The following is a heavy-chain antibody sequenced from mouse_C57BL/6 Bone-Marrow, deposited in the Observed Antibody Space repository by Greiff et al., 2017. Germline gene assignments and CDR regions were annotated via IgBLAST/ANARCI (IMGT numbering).Heavy chain of an antibody. Sequence: QVQLQQPGAELVKPGASVKMSCKASGYTFTSYWITWVKQRPGQGLEWIGDIYPGSGSTNYNEKFKSKATLTVDTSSSTAYVQLSSLTSEDSAVYYYARSGYYGSSWYFDVWGTGTTVTVSS. D-gene: IGHD1-1*01. V-gene: IGHV1-55*01. J-gene: IGHJ1*03. CDR2: IYPGSGST. CDR3: ARSGYYGSSWYFDV. CDR1: GYTFTSYW.